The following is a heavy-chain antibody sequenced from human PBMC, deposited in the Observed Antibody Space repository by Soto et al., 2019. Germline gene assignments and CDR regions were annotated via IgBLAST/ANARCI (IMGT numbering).Heavy chain of an antibody. V-gene: IGHV3-30*18. D-gene: IGHD5-18*01. CDR2: ISYDGSNK. J-gene: IGHJ4*02. CDR1: RFTFTSYW. Sequence: GGSLRLSCAASRFTFTSYWMSWVRQAPGKGLEWVAVISYDGSNKYYADSVKGRFTISRDNSKNTLYLQMNSLRAEDTAVYYCAKDLARGYSYGFDYWGQGTLVTVSS. CDR3: AKDLARGYSYGFDY.